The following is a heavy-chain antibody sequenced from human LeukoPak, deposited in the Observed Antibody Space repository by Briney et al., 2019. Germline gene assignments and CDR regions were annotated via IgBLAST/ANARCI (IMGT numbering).Heavy chain of an antibody. V-gene: IGHV3-7*01. D-gene: IGHD5-12*01. CDR2: IKQDGSEK. J-gene: IGHJ4*02. CDR3: ARGGYSGYDYYFDY. Sequence: GGSLRLSCAASGFTFSSYWMSWVRQAPGKGLEWVPNIKQDGSEKYYVDSVKGRFTISRDNAKNSLYLQMNSLRAEDTAVYYCARGGYSGYDYYFDYWGQGTLVTVSS. CDR1: GFTFSSYW.